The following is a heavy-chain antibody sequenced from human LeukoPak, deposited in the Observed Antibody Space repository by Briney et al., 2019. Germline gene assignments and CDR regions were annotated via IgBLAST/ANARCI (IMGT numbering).Heavy chain of an antibody. D-gene: IGHD5-18*01. Sequence: ASVKVSCKASGYTFTRYYMHWVRQAPGQGLEWMGIINPSGGSTSYAQKFQGRVTMTRDTSTSTVYMELSSLRSEDTAIYYYARDPRGYSYGYPNRPDDAFDIWGQGTMVTVSS. J-gene: IGHJ3*02. CDR1: GYTFTRYY. CDR3: ARDPRGYSYGYPNRPDDAFDI. V-gene: IGHV1-46*01. CDR2: INPSGGST.